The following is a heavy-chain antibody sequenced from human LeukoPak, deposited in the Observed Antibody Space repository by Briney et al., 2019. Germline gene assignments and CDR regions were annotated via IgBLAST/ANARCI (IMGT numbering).Heavy chain of an antibody. D-gene: IGHD5-12*01. CDR1: GFTFSSYG. Sequence: GGSLRLSCAASGFTFSSYGMHWVRQAPGKGLEWVAVISYDGSNKYYADSVKGRFTISRDNAKNSLYLQMNSLRAEDTAVYYCAKGERGYSGYDSTTDYWGQGTLVTVSS. CDR3: AKGERGYSGYDSTTDY. CDR2: ISYDGSNK. J-gene: IGHJ4*02. V-gene: IGHV3-30*18.